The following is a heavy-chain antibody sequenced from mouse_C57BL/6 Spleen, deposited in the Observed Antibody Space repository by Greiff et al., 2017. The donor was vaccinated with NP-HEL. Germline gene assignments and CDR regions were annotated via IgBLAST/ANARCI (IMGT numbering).Heavy chain of an antibody. V-gene: IGHV1-78*01. CDR2: IYPRDGST. Sequence: QVQLKQSDAELVKPGASVKISCKVSGYTFTDHTIHWMKQRPEQGLEWIGYIYPRDGSTKYNEKFTGKATLTVDKSSSTAYMQLNSLTSEESAVYFCARHPYYYGSSPIEDDWGKGTSVTVSS. CDR1: GYTFTDHT. D-gene: IGHD1-1*01. J-gene: IGHJ4*01. CDR3: ARHPYYYGSSPIEDD.